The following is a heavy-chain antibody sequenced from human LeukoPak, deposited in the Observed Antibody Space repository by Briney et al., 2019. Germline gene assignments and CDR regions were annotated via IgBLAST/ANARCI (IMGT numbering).Heavy chain of an antibody. J-gene: IGHJ3*02. CDR2: ISGYNGNA. Sequence: ASVKVSCKASGYTFTTYGINWVRQAPGQGLEWMGWISGYNGNANYAQKLQGRVTMTTDTSTSTAYMELRSLRSDDTAVYYCARHRLPRVYYDSSGYYHAAFDIWGQGSMVTVSS. D-gene: IGHD3-22*01. V-gene: IGHV1-18*01. CDR3: ARHRLPRVYYDSSGYYHAAFDI. CDR1: GYTFTTYG.